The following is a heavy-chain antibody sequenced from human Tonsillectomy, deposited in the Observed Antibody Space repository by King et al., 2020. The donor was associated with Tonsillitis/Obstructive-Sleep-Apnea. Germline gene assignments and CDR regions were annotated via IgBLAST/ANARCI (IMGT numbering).Heavy chain of an antibody. D-gene: IGHD4-11*01. CDR3: ACVLPQSAYYMDV. CDR1: GGSISSYY. Sequence: VQLQQSGPGLVKPSETLSLTCTVSGGSISSYYWSWIRQPPGKGLEWIGYIYYSGNTNYKPSLESRLTISVDTSKNQLSLKLSSVTAADTAVYYCACVLPQSAYYMDVWGKGTTVTVSS. V-gene: IGHV4-59*01. CDR2: IYYSGNT. J-gene: IGHJ6*03.